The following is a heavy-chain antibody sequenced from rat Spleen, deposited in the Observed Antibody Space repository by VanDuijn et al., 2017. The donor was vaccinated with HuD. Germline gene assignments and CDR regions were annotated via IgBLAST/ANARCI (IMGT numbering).Heavy chain of an antibody. CDR1: GFTFSDCG. CDR2: IIYDGSRT. J-gene: IGHJ2*01. V-gene: IGHV5S10*01. D-gene: IGHD5-1*01. Sequence: EVQLVESGGGLVQPGRSLKLSCAASGFTFSDCGMGWVREAPKKGLEWVATIIYDGSRTYYRDSVKGRFTISRDNAKSILYVQMDSLRPEDTATYYFATSGSYFDYWGQGVMVTVSS. CDR3: ATSGSYFDY.